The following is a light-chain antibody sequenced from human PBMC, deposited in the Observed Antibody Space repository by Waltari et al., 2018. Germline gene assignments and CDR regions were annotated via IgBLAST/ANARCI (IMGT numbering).Light chain of an antibody. V-gene: IGLV2-14*01. CDR3: SSYTSSSTWV. CDR1: SSDVGAYNY. Sequence: QSALTQPASVSGSPGPSITISCPGTSSDVGAYNYVSWYQQHPGRAPKLMIYDVTKRPSGVSNRFSGSKSGNTASLTISGLQAEDEADYYCSSYTSSSTWVFGGGTKLTVL. CDR2: DVT. J-gene: IGLJ3*02.